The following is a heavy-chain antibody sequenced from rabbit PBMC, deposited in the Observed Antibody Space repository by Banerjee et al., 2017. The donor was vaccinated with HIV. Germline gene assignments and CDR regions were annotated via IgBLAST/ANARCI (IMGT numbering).Heavy chain of an antibody. Sequence: QSLEESGGDLVKPGASLTLTCTASGFSFSSSYYMCWVRQAPGKGLEWIACIYAGSSGSTYYASWAKGRFTISKTSSTTVTLQMTSLTAADTATYFCARDLGYYTYGYAGYALNLWGPGTLVTVS. V-gene: IGHV1S40*01. CDR2: IYAGSSGST. D-gene: IGHD6-1*01. J-gene: IGHJ4*01. CDR3: ARDLGYYTYGYAGYALNL. CDR1: GFSFSSSYY.